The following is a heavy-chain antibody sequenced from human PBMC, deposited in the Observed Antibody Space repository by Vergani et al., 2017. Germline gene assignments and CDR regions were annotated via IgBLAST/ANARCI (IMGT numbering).Heavy chain of an antibody. CDR1: GGTFSSYA. CDR3: AKGEYSCYEDYYYYGMDV. Sequence: QVQLVQSGAEVKKPGSSVKVSCKASGGTFSSYAISWVRQAPGQGLEWMGRIIPILGTANYAQKFQGIFTITACESPSTAYMELRSLRSADTAVYYCAKGEYSCYEDYYYYGMDVWGQGTTVTVSS. V-gene: IGHV1-69*11. J-gene: IGHJ6*02. D-gene: IGHD5-12*01. CDR2: IIPILGTA.